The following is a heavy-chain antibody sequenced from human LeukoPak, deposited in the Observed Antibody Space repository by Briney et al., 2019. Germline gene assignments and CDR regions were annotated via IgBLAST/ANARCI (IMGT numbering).Heavy chain of an antibody. J-gene: IGHJ4*02. CDR1: GFTFSSEA. Sequence: GGSLRLSCTVSGFTFSSEAMGWVRQLPGGGLEWVSTISPAGGTTYYAESMKGRFTISRDNAKNSLYLQMNSLRAEDTALYYCAKGTLLWFGEWYFDYWGQGTLVTVSS. CDR3: AKGTLLWFGEWYFDY. D-gene: IGHD3-10*01. CDR2: ISPAGGTT. V-gene: IGHV3-23*01.